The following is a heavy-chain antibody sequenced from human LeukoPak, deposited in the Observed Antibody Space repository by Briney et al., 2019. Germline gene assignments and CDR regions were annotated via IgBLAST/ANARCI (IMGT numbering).Heavy chain of an antibody. V-gene: IGHV3-48*03. J-gene: IGHJ3*02. Sequence: GGSLRLSCAASGFTFSSYEMNWVRQAPGKGLEWVSYISSSGSTIYYADSVKGRFTISRDNAKNSLYLQMNSLRAEDTAVYYCAKGGRTYYYDSSGYHDAFDIWGQGTMVTVSS. CDR3: AKGGRTYYYDSSGYHDAFDI. CDR2: ISSSGSTI. D-gene: IGHD3-22*01. CDR1: GFTFSSYE.